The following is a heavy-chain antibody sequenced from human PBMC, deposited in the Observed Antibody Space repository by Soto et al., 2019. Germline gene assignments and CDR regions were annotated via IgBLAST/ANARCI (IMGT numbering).Heavy chain of an antibody. Sequence: SETLSLTCIVSGESISSSSYYVGWIRQPPGKGLEWIGSIYYSGRTYYNPSFKSRVTISIDTSKNQFSLKLSSVTATDTAVYYCARQRTTVVTQAYFDHWGQGALVTVS. CDR2: IYYSGRT. J-gene: IGHJ4*02. D-gene: IGHD2-21*02. CDR1: GESISSSSYY. V-gene: IGHV4-39*01. CDR3: ARQRTTVVTQAYFDH.